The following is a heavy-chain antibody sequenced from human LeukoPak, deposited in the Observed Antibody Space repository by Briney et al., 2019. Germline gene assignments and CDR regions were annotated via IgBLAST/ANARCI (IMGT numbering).Heavy chain of an antibody. J-gene: IGHJ6*02. CDR1: GFTFSSHG. CDR3: ARDISYNGLDV. CDR2: IWYDGSKK. Sequence: GGSLRLSCAASGFTFSSHGFYWVRQAPGRGLEWVALIWYDGSKKYYVDSVKGRFTISRDNSKNTVYLQMNSLRAEDTAVYYCARDISYNGLDVWGQGTTVTVSS. V-gene: IGHV3-33*01.